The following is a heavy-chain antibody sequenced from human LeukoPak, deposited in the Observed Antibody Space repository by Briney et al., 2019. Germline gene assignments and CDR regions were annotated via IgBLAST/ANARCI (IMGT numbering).Heavy chain of an antibody. CDR3: ARDPHLSGRSDY. CDR1: GFTFSSYS. Sequence: GGSLRLSCAASGFTFSSYSMSWVRQAPGKGLEWVSSISSQSTYIYSADSLKGRFAISRDNAKNSLYLQMNSLRAEDTAVYYCARDPHLSGRSDYWGQGTLVTVSS. J-gene: IGHJ4*02. V-gene: IGHV3-21*01. CDR2: ISSQSTYI. D-gene: IGHD6-19*01.